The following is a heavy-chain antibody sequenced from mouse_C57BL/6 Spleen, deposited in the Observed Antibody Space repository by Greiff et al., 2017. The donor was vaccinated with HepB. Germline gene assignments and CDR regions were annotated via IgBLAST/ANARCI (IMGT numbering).Heavy chain of an antibody. D-gene: IGHD3-2*02. V-gene: IGHV5-12*01. J-gene: IGHJ2*01. CDR2: ISNGGGST. CDR1: GFTFSDYY. Sequence: EVMLVESGGGLVQPGGSLKLSCAASGFTFSDYYMYWVRQTPEKRLEWVAYISNGGGSTYYPDTVKGRFTISRDNAKNTLYLQMSRLKSEDSAMYYCAREGDSSGYFDYGGQGTTLTVSS. CDR3: AREGDSSGYFDY.